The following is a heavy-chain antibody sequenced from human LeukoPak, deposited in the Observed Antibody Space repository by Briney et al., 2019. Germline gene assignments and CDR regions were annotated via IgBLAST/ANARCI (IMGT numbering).Heavy chain of an antibody. CDR3: ARGFTRYDFWSGYYNWFDP. CDR1: GYTFTGYY. J-gene: IGHJ5*02. D-gene: IGHD3-3*01. V-gene: IGHV1-2*02. CDR2: INPNSGGT. Sequence: ASVKVSCKASGYTFTGYYMHWVRQAPGQGLEWMGWINPNSGGTNYAQKFQGRVTMTRDTSISTAYMELSRLRSDDTAVYYCARGFTRYDFWSGYYNWFDPWGQGTLVTVSS.